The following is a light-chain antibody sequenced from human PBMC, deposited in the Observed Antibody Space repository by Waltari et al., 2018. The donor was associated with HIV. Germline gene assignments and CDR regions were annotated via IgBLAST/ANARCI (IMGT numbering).Light chain of an antibody. CDR2: KDT. CDR3: QSADTSGTYVV. CDR1: SLETQD. V-gene: IGLV3-25*03. J-gene: IGLJ2*01. Sequence: SLELAQPPSVAVSPGQTALITCSGDSLETQDGSWYQQKSGQAPLLVIYKDTGRPYGIPDRFSGSTSGAIVTLTISGVQAEDEADYYCQSADTSGTYVVFGGGTKLTVL.